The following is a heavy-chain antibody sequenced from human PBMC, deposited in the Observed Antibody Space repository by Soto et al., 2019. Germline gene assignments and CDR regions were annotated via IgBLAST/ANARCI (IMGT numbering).Heavy chain of an antibody. D-gene: IGHD2-8*02. CDR1: GFTFSASD. CDR3: ARQASYWHGGGGWFDP. Sequence: EVQLVESGGGLVQPGGSLRLSCAASGFTFSASDMHWVRQATGKGLEWVAAIGTLHDTYYPDSVKGRFTISRENAKNSFELQSNSLGAGDTGVYYCARQASYWHGGGGWFDPWGQGTLVTVSS. CDR2: IGTLHDT. V-gene: IGHV3-13*01. J-gene: IGHJ5*02.